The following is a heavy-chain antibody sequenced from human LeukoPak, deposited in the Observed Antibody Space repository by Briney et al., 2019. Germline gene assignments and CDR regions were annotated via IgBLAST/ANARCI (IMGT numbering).Heavy chain of an antibody. CDR3: ARDYYDSSGYYTTQIFFDY. J-gene: IGHJ4*02. CDR1: GGTFSSYA. V-gene: IGHV1-69*05. Sequence: ASVKVSCKASGGTFSSYAISWVRQAPGQGLEWMGRIIPIFGTANYAQKFQGRVTITTDESTITAYMELSSLRSEDTAVYYCARDYYDSSGYYTTQIFFDYWGQGTLVTVSS. D-gene: IGHD3-22*01. CDR2: IIPIFGTA.